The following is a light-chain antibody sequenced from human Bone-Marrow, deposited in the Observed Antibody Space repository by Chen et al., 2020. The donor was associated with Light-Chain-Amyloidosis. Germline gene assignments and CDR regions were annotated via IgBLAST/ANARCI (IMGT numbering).Light chain of an antibody. CDR2: GSS. J-gene: IGKJ2*01. V-gene: IGKV1-39*01. Sequence: DIQMTQSPPSLSASVGARVTMSCRASESITTYLNWYQKRPGRATRLLIFGSSSLQGGVPPRFSGSGSATDFTLTIENLQPEDAATYFCQQSYSNPRTFGRGTKV. CDR1: ESITTY. CDR3: QQSYSNPRT.